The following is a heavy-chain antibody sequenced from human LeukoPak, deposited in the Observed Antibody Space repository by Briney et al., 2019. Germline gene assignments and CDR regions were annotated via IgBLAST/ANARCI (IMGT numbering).Heavy chain of an antibody. D-gene: IGHD3-22*01. CDR3: ARDGWHYYDSSGYYVTVPLDY. CDR1: GFTVSSNY. J-gene: IGHJ4*02. Sequence: GGSLRLSCAASGFTVSSNYMSWVRQAPGKGLEWVSVIYSGGSTYYADSVKGRFTISRDNAKNSLYLQMNSLRAEDTAVYYCARDGWHYYDSSGYYVTVPLDYWGQGTLVTVSS. V-gene: IGHV3-53*01. CDR2: IYSGGST.